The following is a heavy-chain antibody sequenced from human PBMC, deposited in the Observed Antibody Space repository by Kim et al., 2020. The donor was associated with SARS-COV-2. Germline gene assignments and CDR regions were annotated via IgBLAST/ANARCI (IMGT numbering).Heavy chain of an antibody. CDR1: GASFSTSNW. J-gene: IGHJ5*02. CDR3: ARAVSSAWTLRDWFDH. Sequence: SETLSLTCAVSGASFSTSNWWSWVRQSPGKGLEWIGEINHSGSTEYNPSLKSRVTISVDKSKNQFSLNLKSVTAADTAVYYCARAVSSAWTLRDWFDHWG. CDR2: INHSGST. V-gene: IGHV4-4*02. D-gene: IGHD6-25*01.